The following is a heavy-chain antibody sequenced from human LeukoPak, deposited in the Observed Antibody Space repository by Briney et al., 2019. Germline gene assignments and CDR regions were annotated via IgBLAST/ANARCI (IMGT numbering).Heavy chain of an antibody. CDR1: GFTFSNYW. CDR2: IKQDGSEK. J-gene: IGHJ4*02. Sequence: GGSLRLSCAVSGFTFSNYWMSWVRQTPGKGLEWVANIKQDGSEKHYVDSVKGRFTISRDSGKSSLYLQMNSLRAEDTAVYYCARDRFCITTSCYFRPYYFDYWGQGALVTVSS. V-gene: IGHV3-7*01. D-gene: IGHD2-2*01. CDR3: ARDRFCITTSCYFRPYYFDY.